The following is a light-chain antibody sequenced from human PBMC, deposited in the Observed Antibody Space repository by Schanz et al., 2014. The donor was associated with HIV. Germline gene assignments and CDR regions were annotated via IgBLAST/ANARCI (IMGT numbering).Light chain of an antibody. CDR1: NSDVGGHNY. CDR3: CSYAGSYFWV. CDR2: EVT. Sequence: QSALTQPPSASGSPGQSVTISCTGTNSDVGGHNYVSWFQQHPGKAPRLIIYEVTKRPSGVPDRFSGSKSGNTASLIVSGLQAEDEADYYCCSYAGSYFWVFGGGTKLTVL. V-gene: IGLV2-8*01. J-gene: IGLJ3*02.